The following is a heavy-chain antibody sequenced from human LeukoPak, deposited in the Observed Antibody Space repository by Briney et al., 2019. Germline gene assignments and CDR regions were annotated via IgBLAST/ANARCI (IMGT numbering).Heavy chain of an antibody. Sequence: SETLSLTCTVSGGSISSYYWSWIRQPPGKGLEWIGYIYYSGSTNYNPSLKSRVTISVDTSKNQFSLKLSSVTAADTAVYYCARGPRVIMVYALWAFDIWGQGTMVTVSS. CDR2: IYYSGST. D-gene: IGHD2-8*01. J-gene: IGHJ3*02. CDR1: GGSISSYY. CDR3: ARGPRVIMVYALWAFDI. V-gene: IGHV4-59*01.